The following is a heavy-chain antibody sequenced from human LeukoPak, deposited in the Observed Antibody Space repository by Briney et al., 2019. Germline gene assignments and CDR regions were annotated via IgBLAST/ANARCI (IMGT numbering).Heavy chain of an antibody. Sequence: SETLSLTCTVSSASISTYYWSWIRQPPGKGLEWIGYIYHSGTSNYNPSLKSRVTMSVDTSKSQFSLSLSSVTAADTAVYYCARRPVITMVRGVIVLNYYMDVWGKGTTVTVSS. CDR3: ARRPVITMVRGVIVLNYYMDV. CDR2: IYHSGTS. D-gene: IGHD3-10*01. CDR1: SASISTYY. V-gene: IGHV4-59*12. J-gene: IGHJ6*03.